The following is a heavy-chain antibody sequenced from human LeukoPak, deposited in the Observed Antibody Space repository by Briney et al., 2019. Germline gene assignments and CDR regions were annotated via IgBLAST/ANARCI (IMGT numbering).Heavy chain of an antibody. J-gene: IGHJ3*02. CDR1: GYTFTAYW. V-gene: IGHV5-51*01. CDR3: ARRYCSSTFCHGAFDI. Sequence: GESLKISCKGSGYTFTAYWIGWVRQMPGKGLEWMGIGSPGDSDTRYSPSFQGQVTISADKSIRTAYLQWSSLKASDTAMYYCARRYCSSTFCHGAFDIWGQGTMVTVSS. D-gene: IGHD2-2*01. CDR2: GSPGDSDT.